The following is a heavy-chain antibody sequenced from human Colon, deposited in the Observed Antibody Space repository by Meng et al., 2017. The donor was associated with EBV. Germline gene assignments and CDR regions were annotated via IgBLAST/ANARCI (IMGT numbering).Heavy chain of an antibody. J-gene: IGHJ4*02. CDR1: GGSISSGTYY. D-gene: IGHD5-18*01. CDR3: VRYSYGFDY. V-gene: IGHV4-30-4*08. CDR2: IHYSGST. Sequence: QLQLQESGSGLVKPSQTLSLTCTVSGGSISSGTYYWGWIRQLPGKGLEWIAYIHYSGSTYYSPSLKSRVTISVDTSNNQFSLKLKSVTAADTAVYYCVRYSYGFDYWGQGTLVTVAS.